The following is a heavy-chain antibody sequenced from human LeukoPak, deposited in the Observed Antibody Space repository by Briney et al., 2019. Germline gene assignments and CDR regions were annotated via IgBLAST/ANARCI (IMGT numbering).Heavy chain of an antibody. V-gene: IGHV4-59*01. Sequence: PSETLSLTCTVSGGSISSYYWSWIRQPPGKGLEWIGYIYYSGSTNYNPSLKGRVTISVDTSKNQFSLKLSSVTAADTAVYYCARTLRYFDWLDYYYGMDVWGQGTTVTVSS. J-gene: IGHJ6*02. D-gene: IGHD3-9*01. CDR2: IYYSGST. CDR3: ARTLRYFDWLDYYYGMDV. CDR1: GGSISSYY.